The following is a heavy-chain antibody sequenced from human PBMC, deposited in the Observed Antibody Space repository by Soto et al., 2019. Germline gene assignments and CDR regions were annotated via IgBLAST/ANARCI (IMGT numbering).Heavy chain of an antibody. Sequence: ASVKVSCKASGYTFTGYYIHWVRQAPGQRLEWMGYINPNSGGPNYAQKFQGRVTMTRDTSISTAYMELSRLRSDDTAVYFCARDYWSGDRYYYGMDVWGQGTTVTVSS. D-gene: IGHD3-3*01. CDR3: ARDYWSGDRYYYGMDV. CDR1: GYTFTGYY. J-gene: IGHJ6*02. CDR2: INPNSGGP. V-gene: IGHV1-2*02.